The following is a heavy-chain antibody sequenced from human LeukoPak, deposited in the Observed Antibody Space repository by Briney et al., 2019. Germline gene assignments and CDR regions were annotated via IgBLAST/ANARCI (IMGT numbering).Heavy chain of an antibody. CDR1: GFTFSSYW. J-gene: IGHJ4*02. D-gene: IGHD6-13*01. CDR3: ARDIETAAIDY. Sequence: GGSLRLSCAASGFTFSSYWMHWVRQAPGKGLVWVSRINRDGSNTDYADSVRGRFTISRDNAKNTLYLQLNSLRAEDTAVYYCARDIETAAIDYWGRGALVTVSS. CDR2: INRDGSNT. V-gene: IGHV3-74*01.